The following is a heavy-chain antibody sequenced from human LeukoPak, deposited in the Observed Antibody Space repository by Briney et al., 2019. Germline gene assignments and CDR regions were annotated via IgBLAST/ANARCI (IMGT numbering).Heavy chain of an antibody. J-gene: IGHJ4*02. Sequence: GGSLRLSCAATGITFSSYGMHWVRQASGKGLEWVAVISYDGSNKYYADSVKGRFTISRDNSKNTLYLQMNSLRAEDTAVYYCAKDFSWTWTPLSDWGQGTLVTVSS. CDR1: GITFSSYG. CDR3: AKDFSWTWTPLSD. CDR2: ISYDGSNK. D-gene: IGHD2/OR15-2a*01. V-gene: IGHV3-30*18.